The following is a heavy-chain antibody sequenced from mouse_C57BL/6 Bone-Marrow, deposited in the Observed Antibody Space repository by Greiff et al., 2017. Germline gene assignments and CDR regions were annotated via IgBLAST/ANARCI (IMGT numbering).Heavy chain of an antibody. Sequence: EVMLVESGGGLVQPGGSLKLSCAASGFTFSDYYLYWVRQTPEKRLEWVAYLSNGGGSTYYPDTVKGRFTISRDNARNTLYLQMSRLKSEDTARYYCARQTPFYYGYDCYAMDYWGQGTSVTVSS. D-gene: IGHD2-2*01. V-gene: IGHV5-12*01. J-gene: IGHJ4*01. CDR2: LSNGGGST. CDR1: GFTFSDYY. CDR3: ARQTPFYYGYDCYAMDY.